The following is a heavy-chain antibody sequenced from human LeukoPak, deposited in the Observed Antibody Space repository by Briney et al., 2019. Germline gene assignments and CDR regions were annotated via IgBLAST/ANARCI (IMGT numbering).Heavy chain of an antibody. V-gene: IGHV3-21*01. CDR2: ISSSSTYI. CDR3: ARDTIAVAHTSDY. Sequence: GGSLRLSCAASGFTFSSYSMNWVGQAPGKGLEWVSSISSSSTYIYYADSVKGRFTISRDNAKNSLYLQMNSLRAEDTAVYYCARDTIAVAHTSDYWGQGTLVTVSS. CDR1: GFTFSSYS. D-gene: IGHD6-19*01. J-gene: IGHJ4*02.